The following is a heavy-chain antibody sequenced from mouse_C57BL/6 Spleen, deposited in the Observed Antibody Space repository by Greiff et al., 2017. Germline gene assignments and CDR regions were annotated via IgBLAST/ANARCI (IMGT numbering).Heavy chain of an antibody. CDR1: GYSITSGYY. D-gene: IGHD4-1*01. V-gene: IGHV3-6*01. Sequence: EVKLQESGPGLVKPSQSLSLTCSVTGYSITSGYYWNWIRQFPGNKLEWMGYISYDGSNNYNPSLKNRISITRDTSKNQFFLKLNSVTTEDTATYYCARGDLTGTAFDDWGQGTTLTVSS. CDR3: ARGDLTGTAFDD. J-gene: IGHJ2*01. CDR2: ISYDGSN.